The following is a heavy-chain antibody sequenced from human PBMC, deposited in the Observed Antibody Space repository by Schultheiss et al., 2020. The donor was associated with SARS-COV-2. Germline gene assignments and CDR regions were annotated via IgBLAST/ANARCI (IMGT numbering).Heavy chain of an antibody. CDR3: ARDLAMVFYPLAYYYYGMDV. V-gene: IGHV3-48*02. CDR1: GFTFSSYS. D-gene: IGHD5-18*01. Sequence: GESLKISCAASGFTFSSYSMNWVRQAPGKGLEWVSYISSSSSTIYYADSVKGRFTISRDNAKNSLYLQMNSLRDEDTAVYYCARDLAMVFYPLAYYYYGMDVWGQGTTVTVSS. J-gene: IGHJ6*02. CDR2: ISSSSSTI.